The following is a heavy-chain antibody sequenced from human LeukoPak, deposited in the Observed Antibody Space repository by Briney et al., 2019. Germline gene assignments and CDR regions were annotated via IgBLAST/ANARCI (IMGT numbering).Heavy chain of an antibody. CDR3: ARLSLAYYFDY. J-gene: IGHJ4*02. V-gene: IGHV4-39*01. CDR1: GGSISSSSYY. D-gene: IGHD3-16*02. CDR2: IYYSGST. Sequence: PSETLSLTCTVSGGSISSSSYYWGWIRQPPGKGLEWIGSIYYSGSTYYNPSLKSRVTISVDTSKNQFSLKLSSVTAADTAVYNCARLSLAYYFDYWGQGTLVTVSS.